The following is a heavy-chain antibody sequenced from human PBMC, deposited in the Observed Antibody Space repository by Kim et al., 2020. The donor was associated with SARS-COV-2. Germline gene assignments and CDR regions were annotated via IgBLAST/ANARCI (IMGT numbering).Heavy chain of an antibody. CDR1: GFTFNTYW. Sequence: GGSLRLSCAASGFTFNTYWMHWVRQAPGKGLVWVARMNSDGSSRGYVDSVKGRFTISRDNAKNTLYLQMNSLRVDDTAVYFCARVSRFRAGTYDYFYYAMNVWSQGTTVTVSS. J-gene: IGHJ6*02. V-gene: IGHV3-74*01. CDR3: ARVSRFRAGTYDYFYYAMNV. CDR2: MNSDGSSR. D-gene: IGHD3-10*01.